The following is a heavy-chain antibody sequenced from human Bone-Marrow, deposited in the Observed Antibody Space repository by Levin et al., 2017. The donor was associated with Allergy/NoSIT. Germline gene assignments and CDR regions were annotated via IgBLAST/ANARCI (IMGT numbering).Heavy chain of an antibody. Sequence: GESLKISCAASGFTFSSYAMSWVRQAPGKGLEWVSVISDSGGSTDYADSVKGRFTISRDNSKNTLYLQMSSLRAEDTAVYYCAKGGSSNWFIHFDYWGQGTLVTVSS. CDR1: GFTFSSYA. CDR2: ISDSGGST. CDR3: AKGGSSNWFIHFDY. D-gene: IGHD6-13*01. V-gene: IGHV3-23*01. J-gene: IGHJ4*02.